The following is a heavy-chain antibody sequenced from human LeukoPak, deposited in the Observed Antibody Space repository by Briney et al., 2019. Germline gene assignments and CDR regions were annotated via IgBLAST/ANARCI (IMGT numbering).Heavy chain of an antibody. CDR1: GFTFSSYA. CDR2: ISGSGGST. V-gene: IGHV3-23*01. J-gene: IGHJ3*02. Sequence: GGSLRLSCAASGFTFSSYAMSWVRQAPGKGLEWVSAISGSGGSTYYADSVKGRFTISRDNAKNSLYLQMNSLRAEDTAVYYRARDMAYLSSLDAFDIWGQGTMVTVSS. D-gene: IGHD6-19*01. CDR3: ARDMAYLSSLDAFDI.